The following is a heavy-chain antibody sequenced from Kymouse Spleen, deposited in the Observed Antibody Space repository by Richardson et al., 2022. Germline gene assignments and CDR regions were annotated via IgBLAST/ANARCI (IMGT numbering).Heavy chain of an antibody. D-gene: IGHD1-26*01. CDR2: IYHSGST. V-gene: IGHV4-4*02. J-gene: IGHJ6*02. CDR1: GGSISSSNW. Sequence: QVQLQESGPGLVKPSGTLSLTCAVSGGSISSSNWWSWVRQPPGKGLEWIGEIYHSGSTNYNPSLKSRVTISVDKSKNQFSLKLSSVTAADTAVYYCARENGSYPYYYYYYGMDVWGQGTTVTVSS. CDR3: ARENGSYPYYYYYYGMDV.